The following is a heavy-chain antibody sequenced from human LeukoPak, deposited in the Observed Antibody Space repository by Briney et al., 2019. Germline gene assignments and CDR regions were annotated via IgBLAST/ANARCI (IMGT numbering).Heavy chain of an antibody. CDR2: IYYSGST. CDR3: ARESVAGNGVDY. V-gene: IGHV4-31*03. CDR1: GGSISSGGYY. J-gene: IGHJ4*02. Sequence: SQTLSLTCTVSGGSISSGGYYWSWIRQHPGKGLEWIGYIYYSGSTYYNPSLKSRVTISVDTSKNQFSLKLSSVTAADTAVYYCARESVAGNGVDYWGQGTLVTVPS. D-gene: IGHD6-19*01.